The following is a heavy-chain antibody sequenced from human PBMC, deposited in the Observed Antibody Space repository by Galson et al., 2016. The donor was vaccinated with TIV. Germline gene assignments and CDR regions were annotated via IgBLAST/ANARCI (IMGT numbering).Heavy chain of an antibody. CDR3: IREGSTVTMHHYFGMDV. V-gene: IGHV4-38-2*02. J-gene: IGHJ6*02. CDR1: GYSIKSGYF. Sequence: SETLSLTCAVSGYSIKSGYFWGWIRQPPGKGLQWIVSIYESGTTYSNPSLKSRLTMSVDTSKNQFSLKLSSVTAADTAVYYCIREGSTVTMHHYFGMDVWGQGTSVTVSS. D-gene: IGHD4-17*01. CDR2: IYESGTT.